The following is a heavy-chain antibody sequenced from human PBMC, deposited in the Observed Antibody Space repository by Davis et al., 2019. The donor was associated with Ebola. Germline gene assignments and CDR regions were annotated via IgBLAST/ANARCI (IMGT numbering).Heavy chain of an antibody. Sequence: GESLKISCAASGFTFSSYAMHWVRQAPGKGLEYVSAISSNGGSTYYANSVKGRFTISRDNAKNSLFLQMDSLRAEDTAVYYCARDRPLDFFFGDYYGMDVWGQGTTVTVS. J-gene: IGHJ6*02. CDR3: ARDRPLDFFFGDYYGMDV. D-gene: IGHD3-16*01. V-gene: IGHV3-64*01. CDR2: ISSNGGST. CDR1: GFTFSSYA.